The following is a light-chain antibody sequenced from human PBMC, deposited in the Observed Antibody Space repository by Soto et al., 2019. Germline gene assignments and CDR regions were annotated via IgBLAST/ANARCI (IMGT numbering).Light chain of an antibody. V-gene: IGKV2-28*01. CDR2: LGS. Sequence: DIVMTQSPLSLPVTPGEPASISCRSSQSLLHSNGYNYLDWYLQKPGQSPQLLIYLGSNRASGVPDRVSGSGSGTDFTLKISRVEAEDVGVYYCMQALQPPWTFGQGNKVEIK. CDR3: MQALQPPWT. CDR1: QSLLHSNGYNY. J-gene: IGKJ1*01.